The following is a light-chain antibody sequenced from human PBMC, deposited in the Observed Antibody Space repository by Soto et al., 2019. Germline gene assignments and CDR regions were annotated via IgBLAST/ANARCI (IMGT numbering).Light chain of an antibody. CDR2: GAS. Sequence: EIVMTQSPATRSVSPGEGATLSCRASQSISSNLAWYQQKPGQAPSLLIYGASNRATGIPARFSGSGSGTEFTLTISRLQSEDCAVYYCQQYNNWPPWTFGQGNKLDIK. J-gene: IGKJ1*01. CDR3: QQYNNWPPWT. V-gene: IGKV3-15*01. CDR1: QSISSN.